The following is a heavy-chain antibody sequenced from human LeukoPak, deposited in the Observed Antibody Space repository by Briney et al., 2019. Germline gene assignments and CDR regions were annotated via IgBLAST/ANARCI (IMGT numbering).Heavy chain of an antibody. J-gene: IGHJ5*02. CDR3: ARESLTMTTVRGFDT. V-gene: IGHV7-4-1*02. D-gene: IGHD3-10*01. CDR2: INTNVGNP. CDR1: GYSFTSYP. Sequence: ASVKVSCKASGYSFTSYPINWVRQAPGQGLEWMGWINTNVGNPLYAQRFTGRFVFSLDTSVSTAYLQISNLKVEGTAVYYCARESLTMTTVRGFDTWGQGTLVTVSS.